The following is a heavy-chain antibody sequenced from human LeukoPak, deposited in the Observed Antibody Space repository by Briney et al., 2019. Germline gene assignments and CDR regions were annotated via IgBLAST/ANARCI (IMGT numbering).Heavy chain of an antibody. CDR2: ISWDGGST. CDR3: AKDVCSGWNYFDY. J-gene: IGHJ4*02. Sequence: GGSLRLNCAASGFTFDDYTMHWVRQAPGKGLEWVSLISWDGGSTYYADSVKGRFTISRDNSKNSLYLQMNSLRTEDTALYYCAKDVCSGWNYFDYWGQGTLVTVSS. D-gene: IGHD6-19*01. V-gene: IGHV3-43*01. CDR1: GFTFDDYT.